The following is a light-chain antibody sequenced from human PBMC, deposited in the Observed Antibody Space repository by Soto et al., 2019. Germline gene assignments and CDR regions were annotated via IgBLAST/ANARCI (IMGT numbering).Light chain of an antibody. CDR3: QKYDSSPLT. V-gene: IGKV1-27*01. Sequence: IQMTQSPSSLSASVGDRVTITCRASQSISSYLAWYQQKPGKVPRLLIYGASTWQSGVPSRFSGSGSGTDFTLTISSLEPEDVATYYCQKYDSSPLTFGQGTKVDIK. CDR2: GAS. CDR1: QSISSY. J-gene: IGKJ1*01.